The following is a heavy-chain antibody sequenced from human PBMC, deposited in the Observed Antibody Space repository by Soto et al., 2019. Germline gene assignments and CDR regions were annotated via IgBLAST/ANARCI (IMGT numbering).Heavy chain of an antibody. D-gene: IGHD2-2*01. V-gene: IGHV4-59*01. J-gene: IGHJ4*02. CDR3: TRAGARYCSGTTCPIDY. Sequence: PSETLSLTCTVSVDSISNYYWSWIRQPPGKGLEWIAYFSDSGSTNYNPSLKSRVTISVDTSKNQFSLNLSSVTAADTAVYYCTRAGARYCSGTTCPIDYWGQGTLVTVSS. CDR2: FSDSGST. CDR1: VDSISNYY.